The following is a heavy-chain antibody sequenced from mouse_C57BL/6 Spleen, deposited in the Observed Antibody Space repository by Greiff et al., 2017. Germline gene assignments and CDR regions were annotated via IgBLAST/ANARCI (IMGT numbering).Heavy chain of an antibody. CDR3: ARPGYGNYHAWCAY. CDR1: GFTFSDYG. D-gene: IGHD2-10*02. J-gene: IGHJ3*01. V-gene: IGHV5-17*01. Sequence: EVQLQESGGGLVKPGGSLKLSCAASGFTFSDYGMHWVRQAPEKGLEWVAYISSGSSTIYYADTVKGRFTISRDNAKNTLFLQMTSLRSEDTAMYYCARPGYGNYHAWCAYWGQGTLFTVSA. CDR2: ISSGSSTI.